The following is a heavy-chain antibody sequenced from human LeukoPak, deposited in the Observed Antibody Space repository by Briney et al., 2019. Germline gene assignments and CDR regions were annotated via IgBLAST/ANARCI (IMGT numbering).Heavy chain of an antibody. Sequence: SETLSLTCTVSGGSISSYYWSWIRQPPGKGLERIGYIYYSGSTNYNPSLKSRVTISVDTSKNQFSLKLSSVTAADTAVYYCARAPYDSGGYYDYYFDYWGQGTLVTVSS. D-gene: IGHD3-22*01. CDR3: ARAPYDSGGYYDYYFDY. V-gene: IGHV4-59*08. CDR2: IYYSGST. CDR1: GGSISSYY. J-gene: IGHJ4*02.